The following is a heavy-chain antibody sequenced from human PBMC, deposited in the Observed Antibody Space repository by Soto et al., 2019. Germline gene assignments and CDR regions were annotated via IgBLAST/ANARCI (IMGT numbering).Heavy chain of an antibody. CDR1: GFTFSNYA. V-gene: IGHV3-23*01. CDR2: INNSGGST. Sequence: GGSLRLSCAASGFTFSNYAINWVRQAPGKGLEWVSTINNSGGSTYYAYSVEGRFTISRDNSKNMVYLQMNSLRADDTAVYYCAKGGADDFWSAFGYWGQGTLVTVSS. CDR3: AKGGADDFWSAFGY. J-gene: IGHJ4*02. D-gene: IGHD3-3*01.